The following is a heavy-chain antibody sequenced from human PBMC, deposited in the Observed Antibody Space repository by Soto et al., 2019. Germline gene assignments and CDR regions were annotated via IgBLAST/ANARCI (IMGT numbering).Heavy chain of an antibody. Sequence: SGPTLVNPTQTLTLTCTFSGFSLSTSGVGVGWIRQPPGKALEWLALIYWNDDKRYSPSLKSRLTITKDTSKNQVVLTMTNMDPVDTATYYCAHAMVRGVNPIQRSYYGMDVWGQGTTVTVSS. D-gene: IGHD3-10*01. CDR3: AHAMVRGVNPIQRSYYGMDV. V-gene: IGHV2-5*01. CDR2: IYWNDDK. CDR1: GFSLSTSGVG. J-gene: IGHJ6*02.